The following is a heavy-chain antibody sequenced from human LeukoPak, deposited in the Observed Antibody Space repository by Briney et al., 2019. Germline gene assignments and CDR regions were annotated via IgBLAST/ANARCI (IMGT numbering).Heavy chain of an antibody. CDR3: AKTFTYYYDSSGYYYFDY. CDR2: ISYDGSNK. J-gene: IGHJ4*02. Sequence: PGRSLRLSCAASGFTFSSYAMHWVRQAPGKGLEWVAVISYDGSNKYYADSVKGRFTISRDNSKNTLYLQMNSLRAEDTAVYYCAKTFTYYYDSSGYYYFDYWGQGTLVTVSS. CDR1: GFTFSSYA. V-gene: IGHV3-30*04. D-gene: IGHD3-22*01.